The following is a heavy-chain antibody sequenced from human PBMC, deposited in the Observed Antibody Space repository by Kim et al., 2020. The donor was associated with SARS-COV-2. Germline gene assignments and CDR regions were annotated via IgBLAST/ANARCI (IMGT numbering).Heavy chain of an antibody. Sequence: YADSVKGQLTISRDNAKNSLYLQMNSLRAEDTAVYYCARDYGSGGRAFDYWGQGTLVTVSS. D-gene: IGHD3-10*01. V-gene: IGHV3-21*01. CDR3: ARDYGSGGRAFDY. J-gene: IGHJ4*02.